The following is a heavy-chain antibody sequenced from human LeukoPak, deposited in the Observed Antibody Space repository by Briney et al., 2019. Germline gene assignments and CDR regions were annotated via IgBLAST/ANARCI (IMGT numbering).Heavy chain of an antibody. CDR2: INHSGST. J-gene: IGHJ5*02. CDR1: GGSFSGYY. D-gene: IGHD3-9*01. CDR3: ARGGNLRYFDWLLPNWFDP. V-gene: IGHV4-34*01. Sequence: SETLSLTCAVYGGSFSGYYWSWIRQPPGKGLEWIGEINHSGSTSYNPSLKSRVTISVDTSKNQFSLKLSSVTAADTAVYYCARGGNLRYFDWLLPNWFDPWGQGTLVTVSS.